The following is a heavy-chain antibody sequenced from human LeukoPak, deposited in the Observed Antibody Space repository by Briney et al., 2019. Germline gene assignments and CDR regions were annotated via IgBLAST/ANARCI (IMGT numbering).Heavy chain of an antibody. Sequence: GGSLRLSCAASGFTFSNYAMGWVRQAPGKGREWVSSIGGSDGSTFYLDSVKGRFTISRDNSKNTLYLQMNSLRAEDTAVYYCSGGERGSYSDYWGQGTLVTVSS. D-gene: IGHD1-26*01. CDR2: IGGSDGST. CDR1: GFTFSNYA. V-gene: IGHV3-23*01. J-gene: IGHJ4*02. CDR3: SGGERGSYSDY.